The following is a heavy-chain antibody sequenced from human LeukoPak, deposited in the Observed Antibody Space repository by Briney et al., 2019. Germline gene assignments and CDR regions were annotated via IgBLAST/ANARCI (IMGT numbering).Heavy chain of an antibody. J-gene: IGHJ4*02. D-gene: IGHD5-18*01. CDR2: INHSGST. CDR3: ARYSYGTIYYFDY. CDR1: GGSFSGYY. V-gene: IGHV4-34*01. Sequence: SETLSLTCAVYGGSFSGYYWSWIRQPPGKGLEWIGEINHSGSTNYNPSLKSRVTISVDTSKNQFSLKLSSVTAADTAVYYCARYSYGTIYYFDYWGQGTLVTVSS.